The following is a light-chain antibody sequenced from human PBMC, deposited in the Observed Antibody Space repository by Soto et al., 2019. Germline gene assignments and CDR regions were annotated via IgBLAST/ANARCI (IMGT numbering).Light chain of an antibody. V-gene: IGKV3-20*01. J-gene: IGKJ1*01. CDR1: QSVSGSQ. Sequence: EIVLTQSPGTLSMSPGKRATLSCRASQSVSGSQLAWYQQKPGQAPRLLIYDASTRTTDIPDRFSGSGSGTDFTLTINRLEPEDFAEYYCHQFGSSPWTFGQGTRVEI. CDR2: DAS. CDR3: HQFGSSPWT.